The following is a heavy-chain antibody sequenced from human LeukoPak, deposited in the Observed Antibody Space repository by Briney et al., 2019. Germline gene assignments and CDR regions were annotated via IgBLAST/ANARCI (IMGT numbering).Heavy chain of an antibody. CDR3: AKDHEMATITDY. V-gene: IGHV3-23*01. CDR2: ICGSCGST. J-gene: IGHJ4*02. CDR1: GFTFSSYA. D-gene: IGHD5-24*01. Sequence: GGSLRLSCAASGFTFSSYAMSWVRQAPGKGPEWVSGICGSCGSTYYADSVKGRFTISRDNSKNTLYLQMNSLRAEDTAVYYCAKDHEMATITDYWGQGTLVTVSS.